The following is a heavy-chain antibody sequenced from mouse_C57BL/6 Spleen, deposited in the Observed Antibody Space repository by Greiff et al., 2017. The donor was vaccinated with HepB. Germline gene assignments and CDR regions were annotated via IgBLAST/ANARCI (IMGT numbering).Heavy chain of an antibody. J-gene: IGHJ3*01. CDR3: ARFIYDGYYWFAY. D-gene: IGHD2-3*01. Sequence: QVQLQHSGAELARPGASVKLSCKASGYTFTSYGISWVKQRTGQGLEWIGEIYPRSGNTYYNEKFKGKATLTADKSSSTAYMELRSLTSEDSAVYFCARFIYDGYYWFAYWGQVTLVTVSA. CDR2: IYPRSGNT. V-gene: IGHV1-81*01. CDR1: GYTFTSYG.